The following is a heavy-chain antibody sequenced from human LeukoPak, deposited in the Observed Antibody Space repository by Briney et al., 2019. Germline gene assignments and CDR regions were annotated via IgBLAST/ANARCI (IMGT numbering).Heavy chain of an antibody. CDR3: ARDSAEAVSTNWFDP. CDR2: IYHSGST. V-gene: IGHV4-4*02. Sequence: SGTLSLTCAVSGGSISSSNWWSWVRQPPGKGLEWIGEIYHSGSTNYNPSLKSRVTISVDKSKNQFSLKLSSVTAADTAVYYCARDSAEAVSTNWFDPWGQGTLVTVSS. CDR1: GGSISSSNW. J-gene: IGHJ5*02. D-gene: IGHD5/OR15-5a*01.